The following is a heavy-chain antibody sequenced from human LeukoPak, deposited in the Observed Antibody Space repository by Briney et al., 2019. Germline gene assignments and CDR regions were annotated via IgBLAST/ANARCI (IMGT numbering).Heavy chain of an antibody. CDR1: GFTFSSYS. J-gene: IGHJ4*02. CDR2: ISSSSSTI. Sequence: GGSLRLSCAASGFTFSSYSMNWVRQAPGKGLEWVSYISSSSSTIYYADSVKGRFTISRDNAKNLLYLQMNSLRAEETAVYYCARVYCSSTSCYPKLFDYWGQGTLVTVSS. V-gene: IGHV3-48*01. CDR3: ARVYCSSTSCYPKLFDY. D-gene: IGHD2-2*01.